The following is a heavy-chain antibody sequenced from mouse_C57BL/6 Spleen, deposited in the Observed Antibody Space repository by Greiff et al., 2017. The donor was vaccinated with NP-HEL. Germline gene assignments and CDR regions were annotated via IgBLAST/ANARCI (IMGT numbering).Heavy chain of an antibody. D-gene: IGHD1-1*01. CDR1: GYSFTDYN. V-gene: IGHV1-39*01. Sequence: EVQLQQSGPELVKPGASVKTSCKASGYSFTDYNMNWVKQSNGKSLEWIGVINPNYGTTSYNQKFKGKATLTVDQSSSTAYMQLNSLTSEDSAVYYCASYYYGSSYWYFDVWGTGTTVTVSS. CDR2: INPNYGTT. J-gene: IGHJ1*03. CDR3: ASYYYGSSYWYFDV.